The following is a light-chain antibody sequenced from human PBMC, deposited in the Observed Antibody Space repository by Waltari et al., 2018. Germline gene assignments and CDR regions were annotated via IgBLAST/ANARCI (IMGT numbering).Light chain of an antibody. CDR3: QQGYSSPLT. Sequence: DIKMTQSPSSLSASVGDRVTITCRASQRISNYVNWYQQKAGKAPKLLIYLASTLQSGVPSRFSGSGSETDFTLTINSLQPEDFATYFCQQGYSSPLTFGGGTQVDIK. V-gene: IGKV1-39*01. CDR1: QRISNY. J-gene: IGKJ4*01. CDR2: LAS.